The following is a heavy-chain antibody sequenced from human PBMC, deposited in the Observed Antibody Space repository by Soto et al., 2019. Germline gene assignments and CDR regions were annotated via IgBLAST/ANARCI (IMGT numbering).Heavy chain of an antibody. V-gene: IGHV4-4*02. Sequence: SETLSLTCAVSGGSISSSNWWSWVRQPPGKGLEWIGEIYHSGSTNYNPSLKSRVTISVDKSKNQFSLKLSSVTAADTAVYYCARATSNISSGIYFDYWGQGTLVTVSS. J-gene: IGHJ4*02. CDR1: GGSISSSNW. D-gene: IGHD6-19*01. CDR3: ARATSNISSGIYFDY. CDR2: IYHSGST.